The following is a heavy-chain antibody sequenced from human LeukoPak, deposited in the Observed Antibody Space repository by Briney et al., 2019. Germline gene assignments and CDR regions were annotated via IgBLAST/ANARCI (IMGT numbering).Heavy chain of an antibody. J-gene: IGHJ4*03. Sequence: SETLSLTCTVSGGSISSSSYYWGWIRQPPGKGLEWIGSIYYSGSTYYNPSLKSRVTISVDTSRNQFSLKLSSVTAADTAVYYCAGFILTGYNFDYWGQGTTVTVSS. D-gene: IGHD3-9*01. CDR1: GGSISSSSYY. V-gene: IGHV4-39*07. CDR2: IYYSGST. CDR3: AGFILTGYNFDY.